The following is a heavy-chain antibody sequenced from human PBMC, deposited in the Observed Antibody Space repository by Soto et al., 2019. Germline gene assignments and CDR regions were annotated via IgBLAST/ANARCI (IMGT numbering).Heavy chain of an antibody. J-gene: IGHJ4*02. CDR1: GGTFSSYA. Sequence: GASVKVSCKASGGTFSSYAISWVRQAPGQGLEWMGGIIPIFGTANYAQKFQGRVTITADESTSTAYMELSSLRSEDTAVYYCARGYCSAGSCYYFDYWGQGTLVTVSS. V-gene: IGHV1-69*13. D-gene: IGHD2-15*01. CDR3: ARGYCSAGSCYYFDY. CDR2: IIPIFGTA.